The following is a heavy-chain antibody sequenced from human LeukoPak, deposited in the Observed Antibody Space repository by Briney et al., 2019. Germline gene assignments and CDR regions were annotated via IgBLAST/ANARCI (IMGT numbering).Heavy chain of an antibody. J-gene: IGHJ4*02. V-gene: IGHV4-39*01. CDR1: GASITSSSYY. CDR3: ARQLLIFDSSAFDF. D-gene: IGHD3-22*01. Sequence: PSETLSLTCTVSGASITSSSYYWGWIRQPPGKGLEWIGSNYYSGNTYHNPSLKSRVTISVDTSKKQFSLRPSSVTAADTAVYYCARQLLIFDSSAFDFWGQGTLVTVSS. CDR2: NYYSGNT.